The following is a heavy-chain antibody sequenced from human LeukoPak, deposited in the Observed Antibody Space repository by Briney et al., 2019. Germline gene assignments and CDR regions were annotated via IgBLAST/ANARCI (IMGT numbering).Heavy chain of an antibody. CDR1: GFTFSSYS. CDR3: ARDPAYSSSWPRYYYYYYMDV. D-gene: IGHD6-13*01. Sequence: GGSLRLSCAASGFTFSSYSMNWVRQAPGKGLEGVSSISSSSSYIYYADSVKGRFTISRDNAKNSMYLQMNSLRAEDTAVYYCARDPAYSSSWPRYYYYYYMDVWGKGTTVTVSS. J-gene: IGHJ6*03. CDR2: ISSSSSYI. V-gene: IGHV3-21*01.